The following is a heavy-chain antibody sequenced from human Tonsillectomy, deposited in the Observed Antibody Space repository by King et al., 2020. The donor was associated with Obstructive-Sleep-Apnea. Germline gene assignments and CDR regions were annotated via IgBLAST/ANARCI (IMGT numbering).Heavy chain of an antibody. CDR3: SSGEYDILTCSLHHYGKDG. CDR2: IYYSGST. Sequence: RLQLQESGPGLVKPSETLSLTCTFSGGSISSSSYYWGWIRQPPGKGLEWFGSIYYSGSTYYNPSLKSRVTISVDTANNQFSLKLSSLTAADTAAYYCSSGEYDILTCSLHHYGKDGRGQGTTVTVSS. V-gene: IGHV4-39*06. J-gene: IGHJ6*02. D-gene: IGHD3-9*01. CDR1: GGSISSSSYY.